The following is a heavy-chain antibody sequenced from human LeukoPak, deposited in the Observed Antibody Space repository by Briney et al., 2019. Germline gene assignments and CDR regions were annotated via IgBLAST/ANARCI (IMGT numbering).Heavy chain of an antibody. V-gene: IGHV4-61*02. Sequence: TLSLTCTVSGGSISSGSYYWSWIRQPAGKGLEWIGRIYTSGSTNYNPSLKSRVTISVDTSKNQLSLKLSSVTAADTAVYYCARRVSAFFYGMDVWGQGTTVTVSS. D-gene: IGHD2-21*01. CDR1: GGSISSGSYY. CDR2: IYTSGST. J-gene: IGHJ6*02. CDR3: ARRVSAFFYGMDV.